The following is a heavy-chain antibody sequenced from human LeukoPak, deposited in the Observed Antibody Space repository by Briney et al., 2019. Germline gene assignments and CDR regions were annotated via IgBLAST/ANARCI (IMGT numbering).Heavy chain of an antibody. V-gene: IGHV4-34*01. Sequence: SGTLSLTCAVYGGSFSGYYWSWIRQPPGKGLEWIGEINHSGSTNYNPSLKSRVTISVDTSKNQFSLKLSSVTAADTAVYYCARGMGYSYGFPFDYWGQGTLVTVSS. D-gene: IGHD5-18*01. CDR3: ARGMGYSYGFPFDY. CDR1: GGSFSGYY. J-gene: IGHJ4*02. CDR2: INHSGST.